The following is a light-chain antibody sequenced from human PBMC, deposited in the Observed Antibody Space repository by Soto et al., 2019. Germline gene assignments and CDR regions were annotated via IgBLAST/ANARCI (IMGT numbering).Light chain of an antibody. CDR1: SPNVGTNP. J-gene: IGLJ1*01. CDR2: TNS. Sequence: QSVLTQPPSASGTPGQTVTISCSIISPNVGTNPVAWYQQLPGTAPKLLIYTNSQRPLGVPVRFSGSKSGTSASLAISGLPSEDEGDYYYATWEDNAYGFGNGTKVT. CDR3: ATWEDNAYG. V-gene: IGLV1-44*01.